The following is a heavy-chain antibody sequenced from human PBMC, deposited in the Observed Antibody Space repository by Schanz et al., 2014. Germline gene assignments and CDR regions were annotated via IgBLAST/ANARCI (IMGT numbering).Heavy chain of an antibody. J-gene: IGHJ6*03. V-gene: IGHV3-48*01. Sequence: EVRLVESGGGLVQPGGSLRLSCEASGFDFNSYSMNWVRQVPGKGLEWLSYIDGKSTTVYYADSVKGRFTVSRDNARNSLYLHMNTLGAEDTAVYYCAGDGDRFYHNYYMDVWGKGTTVTVSS. D-gene: IGHD4-17*01. CDR3: AGDGDRFYHNYYMDV. CDR1: GFDFNSYS. CDR2: IDGKSTTV.